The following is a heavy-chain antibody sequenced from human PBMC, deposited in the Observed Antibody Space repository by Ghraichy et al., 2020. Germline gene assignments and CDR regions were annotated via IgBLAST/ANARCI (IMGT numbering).Heavy chain of an antibody. CDR2: LKPDGSEK. CDR3: TIDTQGRRIYSVDN. V-gene: IGHV3-7*02. J-gene: IGHJ4*02. Sequence: GGSLRLSCEASGFTFSNYWMSWVRQAPGKGLEWVANLKPDGSEKYYVDSVKGRFTISRDNAKNSLYLQMNSLRADDTAIYYCTIDTQGRRIYSVDNWGQGTLVTVSS. D-gene: IGHD1-26*01. CDR1: GFTFSNYW.